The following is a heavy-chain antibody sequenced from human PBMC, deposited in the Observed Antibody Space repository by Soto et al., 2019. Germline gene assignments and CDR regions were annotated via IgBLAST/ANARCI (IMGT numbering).Heavy chain of an antibody. D-gene: IGHD2-15*01. CDR2: LDLSGTTT. Sequence: WGALDLSCAASGFYLSHYSMSWVRRAPGKGLEWVSFLDLSGTTTYYSDSVKGRFTISKDRSRKTVFLQMNSLRVEDTAIYYCAKDRIPDGIYSFDSWGQGVLVTVSS. CDR1: GFYLSHYS. CDR3: AKDRIPDGIYSFDS. V-gene: IGHV3-23*03. J-gene: IGHJ4*02.